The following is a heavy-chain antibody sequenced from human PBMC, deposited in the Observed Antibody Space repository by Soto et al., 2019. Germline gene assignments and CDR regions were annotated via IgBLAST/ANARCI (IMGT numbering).Heavy chain of an antibody. V-gene: IGHV5-51*01. J-gene: IGHJ4*02. CDR2: ISAGDSEV. Sequence: GESLEISCHGSGYTFTTYWVGWVRQRPGKGLDWMGTISAGDSEVKYSPSFQGQVTIAVDKSISTAYLQWNSLKASDTAVYYCARQNYAGYGGYDSAFDTWGQGTLVTVCS. CDR3: ARQNYAGYGGYDSAFDT. CDR1: GYTFTTYW. D-gene: IGHD5-12*01.